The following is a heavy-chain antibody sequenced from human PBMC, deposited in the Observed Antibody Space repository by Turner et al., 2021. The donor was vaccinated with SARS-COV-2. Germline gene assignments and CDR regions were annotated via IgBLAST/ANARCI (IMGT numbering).Heavy chain of an antibody. V-gene: IGHV1-2*02. J-gene: IGHJ3*02. D-gene: IGHD4-4*01. CDR2: INPNSGGT. CDR3: YRGPDAFDI. CDR1: GYTVTGYY. Sequence: QVQLVQSGAEVKKPGASVNVSCKASGYTVTGYYMHWVRQAPGQGLEWMGWINPNSGGTNYVQKFQGRVTMTRDTSISTAYMEVSRLRSDDTAVYYCYRGPDAFDIWGQGTMVTVSS.